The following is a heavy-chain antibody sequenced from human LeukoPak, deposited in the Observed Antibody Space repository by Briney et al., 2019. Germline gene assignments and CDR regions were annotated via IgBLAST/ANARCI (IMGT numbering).Heavy chain of an antibody. CDR2: INHSGST. CDR3: ARGPPSMWLRFPPKRPLFDY. CDR1: GGSFSGYY. J-gene: IGHJ4*02. V-gene: IGHV4-34*01. D-gene: IGHD5-12*01. Sequence: PSETLSLTCAVYGGSFSGYYWSWIRQPPGKGLEWIGEINHSGSTNYNPSLKSRVTISVDTSKNQFPLKLSSATAADTAVYYCARGPPSMWLRFPPKRPLFDYWGQGTPVTVSS.